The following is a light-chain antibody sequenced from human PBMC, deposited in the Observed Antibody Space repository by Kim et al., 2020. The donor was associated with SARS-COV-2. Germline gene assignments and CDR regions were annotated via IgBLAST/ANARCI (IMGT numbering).Light chain of an antibody. Sequence: TLSVSPGQRATRYCRASESVATDLGWYQQKPGQAPRLLIYDASKGATGIPARFRGSESGTDFTLTIGTLEPEDSAVYYCQQRGNFGQGTRLEIK. V-gene: IGKV3-11*01. CDR3: QQRGN. J-gene: IGKJ5*01. CDR1: ESVATD. CDR2: DAS.